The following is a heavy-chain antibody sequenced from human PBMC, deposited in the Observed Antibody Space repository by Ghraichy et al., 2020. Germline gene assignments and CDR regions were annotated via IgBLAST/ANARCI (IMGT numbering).Heavy chain of an antibody. V-gene: IGHV3-23*01. D-gene: IGHD1-26*01. Sequence: GESLNISCTASGFTFSSYAMTWVRQAPGKGLEWVSAISAGSGSIYYADSVKGRFTVSRDNSKNTLYLVMNSLRAEDTAMYYCAKLWEPHPSSSFDCWGQGTLVTASS. CDR2: ISAGSGSI. CDR1: GFTFSSYA. J-gene: IGHJ4*02. CDR3: AKLWEPHPSSSFDC.